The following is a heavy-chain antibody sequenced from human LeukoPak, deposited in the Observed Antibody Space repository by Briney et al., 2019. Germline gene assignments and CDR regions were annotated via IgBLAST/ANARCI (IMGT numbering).Heavy chain of an antibody. D-gene: IGHD6-19*01. CDR2: INGGGTSI. J-gene: IGHJ4*01. CDR1: GFTFGGYW. V-gene: IGHV3-74*01. Sequence: GGSLRLSCAASGFTFGGYWMHWVRQAPGKGLVWVSRINGGGTSISYADSVKGRFTISRDNAKNTLYLQMNSLRAEDTAVYYCARGPGSSGGAYVGDYWGHGTLVTVSS. CDR3: ARGPGSSGGAYVGDY.